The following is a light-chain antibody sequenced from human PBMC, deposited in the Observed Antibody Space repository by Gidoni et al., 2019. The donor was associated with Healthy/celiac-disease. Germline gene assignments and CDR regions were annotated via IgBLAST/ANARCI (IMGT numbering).Light chain of an antibody. J-gene: IGLJ2*01. CDR3: SSYTSSSTPYVV. CDR1: SSDVGGSNY. CDR2: EVS. Sequence: QSALPKPASVPGSPGQSITISCTGTSSDVGGSNYVPWYQQHPGTAPKLMIYEVSNRPSGVSNRFSGSKSGNTASLTISGLQAEDEADYYCSSYTSSSTPYVVFGGGTKLTVL. V-gene: IGLV2-14*01.